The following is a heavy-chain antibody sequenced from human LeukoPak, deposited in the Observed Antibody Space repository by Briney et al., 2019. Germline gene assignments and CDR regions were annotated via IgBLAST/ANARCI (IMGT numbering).Heavy chain of an antibody. CDR3: ARDPGSLWFGGLLREGGYYYYGMDV. Sequence: GASVKVSCKASGYTFTSYGISWVRQAPGQGLEWMGWISAYNGNTNYAQKLQGRVTMTTDTSTSTAYMELRSLRSDDTAVYYCARDPGSLWFGGLLREGGYYYYGMDVWGQGTTVTVSS. V-gene: IGHV1-18*01. D-gene: IGHD3-10*01. CDR1: GYTFTSYG. CDR2: ISAYNGNT. J-gene: IGHJ6*02.